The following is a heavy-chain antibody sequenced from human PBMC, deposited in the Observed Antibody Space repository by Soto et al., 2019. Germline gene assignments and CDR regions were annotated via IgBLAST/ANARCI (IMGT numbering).Heavy chain of an antibody. D-gene: IGHD3-16*01. J-gene: IGHJ4*02. CDR3: ARDGIPHLGELLSNYFDY. Sequence: QVQLVESGGGVVQPGRSLRLSCAASGFTFSSYGMHWVRQAPGKGLEWVAVIWYDGSNKYYADSVKGRFTISRDNSKNPLYLQMNSLRAEDTAVYYWARDGIPHLGELLSNYFDYWGQGTLVTVSS. V-gene: IGHV3-33*01. CDR2: IWYDGSNK. CDR1: GFTFSSYG.